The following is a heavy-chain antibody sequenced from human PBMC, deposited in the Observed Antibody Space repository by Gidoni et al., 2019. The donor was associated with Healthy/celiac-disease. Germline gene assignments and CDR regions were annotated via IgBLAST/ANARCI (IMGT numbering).Heavy chain of an antibody. J-gene: IGHJ3*02. V-gene: IGHV4-39*01. CDR1: GGSISSSSYY. Sequence: QLQLQESGPGLVKPSETLSLTCTVSGGSISSSSYYWGWIRQPPGKGLEWIGSIYYSGSTYYNPSLKSRVTISVDTSKNQFSLKLSSVTAADTAVYYCATPYTYYYDSSGYGRAAFDIWGQGTMVTVSS. D-gene: IGHD3-22*01. CDR2: IYYSGST. CDR3: ATPYTYYYDSSGYGRAAFDI.